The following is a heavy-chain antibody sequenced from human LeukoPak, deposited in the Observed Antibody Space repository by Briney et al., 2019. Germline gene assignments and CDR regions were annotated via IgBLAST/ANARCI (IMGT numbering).Heavy chain of an antibody. J-gene: IGHJ4*02. V-gene: IGHV4-31*03. CDR1: GGSISSSSYY. D-gene: IGHD2-2*01. CDR2: IYYSGST. Sequence: PSETLSLTCTVSGGSISSSSYYWGWIRQPPGKGLEWIGYIYYSGSTYYNPSLKSRVTISVDTSKNQFSLKLSSVTAADTAVYYCARGGSYCSSTSCLERYFDYWGQGTLVTVSS. CDR3: ARGGSYCSSTSCLERYFDY.